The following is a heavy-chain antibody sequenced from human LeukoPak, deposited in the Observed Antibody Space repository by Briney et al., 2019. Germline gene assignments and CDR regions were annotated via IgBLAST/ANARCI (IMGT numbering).Heavy chain of an antibody. V-gene: IGHV3-30-3*01. CDR1: GFTFSTFA. J-gene: IGHJ4*02. CDR3: ARDLPPLDY. CDR2: TSYDETNK. Sequence: PGGALRLSCAASGFTFSTFAMHWVRQAPGKGLEWVALTSYDETNKRYADSVKGRYTISRDNSKNTLYLQMTSLRVEDTAVYYCARDLPPLDYWGQGILVTVSS.